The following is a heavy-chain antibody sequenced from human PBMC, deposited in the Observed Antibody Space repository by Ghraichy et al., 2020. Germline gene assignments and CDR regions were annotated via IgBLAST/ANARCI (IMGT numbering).Heavy chain of an antibody. CDR2: MTASGTDT. CDR1: GFSLSTYA. V-gene: IGHV3-23*01. J-gene: IGHJ3*01. Sequence: GESLNISCAASGFSLSTYAMSWVRQAPGKGLEWVSHMTASGTDTYYAASVRGRFSVSRDTSKSTVFLQMNSMRAEDTAVYYCAKDGPNGYCSGGNCYGDACDYWGQGKMVTVAS. D-gene: IGHD2-15*01. CDR3: AKDGPNGYCSGGNCYGDACDY.